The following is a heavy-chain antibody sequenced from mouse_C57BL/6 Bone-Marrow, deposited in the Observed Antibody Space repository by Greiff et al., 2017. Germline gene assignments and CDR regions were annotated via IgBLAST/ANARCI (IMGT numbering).Heavy chain of an antibody. CDR3: TTRLGRVVFDY. CDR1: GFNIKDDY. J-gene: IGHJ2*01. V-gene: IGHV14-4*01. Sequence: VQLQQSGAELVRPGASVKLSCTASGFNIKDDYMHWVKQRPEQGLEWIGWIDPENGDTEYASKFQGKATITADTSSNTVYLQLSSLTSEDTAVYYCTTRLGRVVFDYWGQGTTLTVSS. CDR2: IDPENGDT. D-gene: IGHD4-1*01.